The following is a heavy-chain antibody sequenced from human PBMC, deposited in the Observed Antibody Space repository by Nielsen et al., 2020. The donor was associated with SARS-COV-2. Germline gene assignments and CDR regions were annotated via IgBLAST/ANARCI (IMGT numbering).Heavy chain of an antibody. J-gene: IGHJ6*02. D-gene: IGHD3-22*01. V-gene: IGHV1-2*06. CDR1: GYTFTGYY. Sequence: SVKVSCKASGYTFTGYYMHWVRQAPGQGLEWMGRINPNSGGTNYAQKFQGRVTMTRDTSISTAYMELSRLRSDDTAVYYCARDPREVFYDSSGFYYYYGMDVWGQGTTVTVSS. CDR3: ARDPREVFYDSSGFYYYYGMDV. CDR2: INPNSGGT.